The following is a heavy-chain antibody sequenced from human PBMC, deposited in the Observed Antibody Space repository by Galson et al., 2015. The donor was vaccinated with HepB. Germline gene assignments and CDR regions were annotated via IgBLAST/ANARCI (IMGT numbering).Heavy chain of an antibody. V-gene: IGHV1-3*01. Sequence: SVKVSCKASGYTFTSYAMHWVRQAPGQRLEWMGWINAGNGNTKYSQKFQGRVTITRDTSASTAYMELSSLRSEDTAVYYCARAVRIQPFYGMDVWGQGTTVTVSS. CDR1: GYTFTSYA. CDR3: ARAVRIQPFYGMDV. CDR2: INAGNGNT. J-gene: IGHJ6*02. D-gene: IGHD5-18*01.